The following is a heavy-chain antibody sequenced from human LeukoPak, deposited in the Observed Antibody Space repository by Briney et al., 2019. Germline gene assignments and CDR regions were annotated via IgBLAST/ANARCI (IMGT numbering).Heavy chain of an antibody. J-gene: IGHJ6*02. CDR2: IHQSGST. Sequence: SQTLSLTCAVSGESISNGDYSWSWIRQPPGKGLEWIGHIHQSGSTYYNPSLKSGVTISVDTSKNQFSLKLSSVTAADTAVYYCARQSSDILTGYYRGPYYYYGMDVWGQGTTVTVSS. CDR1: GESISNGDYS. D-gene: IGHD3-9*01. CDR3: ARQSSDILTGYYRGPYYYYGMDV. V-gene: IGHV4-30-2*03.